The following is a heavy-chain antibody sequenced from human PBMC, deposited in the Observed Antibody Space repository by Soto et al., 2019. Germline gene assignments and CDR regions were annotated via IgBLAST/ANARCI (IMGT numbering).Heavy chain of an antibody. D-gene: IGHD2-2*02. CDR2: MKSDGSSI. J-gene: IGHJ3*01. CDR1: GCTFSNSG. V-gene: IGHV3-74*01. CDR3: VKAISERYNSAKAFDV. Sequence: PGVSLRLSWAASGCTFSNSGIHWVRQPPGKGLVWLSHMKSDGSSIRYPDSEKGRCTISRGNTKNTLFLQMSSLTAEETAVYYCVKAISERYNSAKAFDVWGEGTMVTVS.